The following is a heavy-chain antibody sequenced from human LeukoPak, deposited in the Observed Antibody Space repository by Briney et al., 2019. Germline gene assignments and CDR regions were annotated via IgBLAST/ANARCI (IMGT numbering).Heavy chain of an antibody. CDR3: ASLGGYYDFWSGYRDY. CDR2: IYHSGST. J-gene: IGHJ4*02. D-gene: IGHD3-3*01. CDR1: GGSVSSYY. Sequence: SETLSLTCTVSGGSVSSYYWSWIRQPPGKGLEWIGCIYHSGSTNHSPSLKSRVTISVDTSKNQFSLELSSVTAADTAVYFCASLGGYYDFWSGYRDYWGQGILVTVSS. V-gene: IGHV4-59*02.